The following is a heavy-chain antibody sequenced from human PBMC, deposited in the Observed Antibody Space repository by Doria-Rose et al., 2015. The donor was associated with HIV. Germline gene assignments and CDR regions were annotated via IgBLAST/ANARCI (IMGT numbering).Heavy chain of an antibody. Sequence: QVQLQESGPGLVKPSETLSLTCSVSGGSISHYYWSWIRQPPGKGLEYIGDIFYTGSTNYSPSLKSRVSIPIDTSKTKFSLRLSSVTAADTAVYYCARVLSGTYDYWGQGTLVTVSS. D-gene: IGHD1-26*01. CDR3: ARVLSGTYDY. V-gene: IGHV4-59*01. CDR2: IFYTGST. CDR1: GGSISHYY. J-gene: IGHJ4*02.